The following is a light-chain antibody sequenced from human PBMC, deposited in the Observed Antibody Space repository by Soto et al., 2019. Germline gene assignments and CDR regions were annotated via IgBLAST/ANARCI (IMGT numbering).Light chain of an antibody. CDR2: KAS. J-gene: IGKJ1*01. V-gene: IGKV1-5*03. CDR3: QHYDSYSEA. Sequence: DIQMTQSPATLSGSVGDRVTITRRASQTISSWLAWYQQKPGKAPKLLIYKASTLKSGIPSRFSGSGSGTEFTLTISSLQPDDFATYYCQHYDSYSEAFGQGTKVDI. CDR1: QTISSW.